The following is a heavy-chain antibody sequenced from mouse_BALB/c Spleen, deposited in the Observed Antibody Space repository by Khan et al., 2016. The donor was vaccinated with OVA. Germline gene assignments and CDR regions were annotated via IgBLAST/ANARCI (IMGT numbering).Heavy chain of an antibody. Sequence: QVQLQQSGAELARPGASVKMSCKASGYSFTSHTMHWVKQRPGQGLEWIGYINPRSGYTNYNQKFNDKATLNADKSSSTAYMQLSSLTAEDSAVYDCARRTTGYALDYWGQGTSVTVSS. J-gene: IGHJ4*01. V-gene: IGHV1-4*01. D-gene: IGHD2-14*01. CDR1: GYSFTSHT. CDR2: INPRSGYT. CDR3: ARRTTGYALDY.